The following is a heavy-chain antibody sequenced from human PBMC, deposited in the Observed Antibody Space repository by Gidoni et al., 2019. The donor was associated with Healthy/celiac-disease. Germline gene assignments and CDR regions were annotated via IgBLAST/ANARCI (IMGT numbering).Heavy chain of an antibody. V-gene: IGHV1-69*01. CDR2: IIPIFGTA. D-gene: IGHD3-10*01. CDR3: ARDGYYYGSGGAPA. Sequence: QVQLVQSGAEVKKPGSSVTVSCTASGGTFSSYAISWVRQAPGQGLEWMGGIIPIFGTANYAQKFQGRVTITADESTSTAYMELSSLRSEDTAVYYCARDGYYYGSGGAPAWGQGTLVTVSS. J-gene: IGHJ5*02. CDR1: GGTFSSYA.